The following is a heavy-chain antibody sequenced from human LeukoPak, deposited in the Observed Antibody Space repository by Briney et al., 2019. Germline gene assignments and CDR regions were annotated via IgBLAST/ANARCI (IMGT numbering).Heavy chain of an antibody. V-gene: IGHV4-39*01. D-gene: IGHD3-22*01. CDR2: IYYSGST. CDR3: ARQHLQGSGFFDP. J-gene: IGHJ5*02. Sequence: SETMYLTCTVSGGAVSSGSYHWSWIRQPPGKGLEWIGSIYYSGSTYYNPSLKSRVTISVDTSKNQFSLKLSSVTAADTAVYYCARQHLQGSGFFDPWGQGTLVTVSS. CDR1: GGAVSSGSYH.